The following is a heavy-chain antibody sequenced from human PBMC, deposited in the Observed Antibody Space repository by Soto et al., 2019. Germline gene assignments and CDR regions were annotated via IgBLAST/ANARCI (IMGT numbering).Heavy chain of an antibody. D-gene: IGHD5-18*01. J-gene: IGHJ4*02. CDR2: IYHSGST. CDR3: ARAGLNSYGFFDY. V-gene: IGHV4-30-2*01. Sequence: PSETLSLTCAVSGGSISSGGYSWSWIRQPPGKGLEWIGYIYHSGSTYYNPSLKSRVTISVDRSKNQFSLKLSSVTAADTAVYYCARAGLNSYGFFDYWGQGTLVTVSS. CDR1: GGSISSGGYS.